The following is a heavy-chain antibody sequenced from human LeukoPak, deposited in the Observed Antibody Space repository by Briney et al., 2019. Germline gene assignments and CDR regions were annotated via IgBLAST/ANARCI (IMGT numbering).Heavy chain of an antibody. CDR3: AKAWELLITPLDY. J-gene: IGHJ4*02. D-gene: IGHD1-26*01. CDR1: GFSFSSYA. V-gene: IGHV3-23*01. Sequence: PGRSLRLSCVGSGFSFSSYAMTWVRQAPGKGLEWVSAISGSGGSTYYADSVKGRFTISRDNSKNTLYLQMNSLRAEDTAVYYCAKAWELLITPLDYWGQGTLVTVSS. CDR2: ISGSGGST.